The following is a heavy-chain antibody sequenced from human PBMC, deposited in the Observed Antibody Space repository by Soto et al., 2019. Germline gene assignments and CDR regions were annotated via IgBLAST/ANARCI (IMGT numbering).Heavy chain of an antibody. CDR1: GFTFSTYG. V-gene: IGHV3-23*01. Sequence: DVKLLESGGGLVQPGGSLRLSCAASGFTFSTYGMSWVRQAPGKGLEWVSLINGGGDSTYYADSVKGRFTISRDNSRNTLFLQMKSLRAEDTALYYCAKALPGYVNYGCWFDTWGQGTLVTVSS. D-gene: IGHD4-17*01. CDR3: AKALPGYVNYGCWFDT. CDR2: INGGGDST. J-gene: IGHJ5*02.